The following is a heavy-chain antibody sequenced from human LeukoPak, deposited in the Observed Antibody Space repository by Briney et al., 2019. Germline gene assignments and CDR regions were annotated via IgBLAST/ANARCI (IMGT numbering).Heavy chain of an antibody. J-gene: IGHJ4*02. V-gene: IGHV3-74*03. Sequence: GGSLRLSCAASGFTFSSYWMHWVRQVPGKGLVWVSRIHSDASDTKYADSVKGRFTISRDNARNTLYLQMNGLRAEDTAVYYCARGNQRILDYWGQGTLVTVSS. CDR2: IHSDASDT. D-gene: IGHD5-18*01. CDR1: GFTFSSYW. CDR3: ARGNQRILDY.